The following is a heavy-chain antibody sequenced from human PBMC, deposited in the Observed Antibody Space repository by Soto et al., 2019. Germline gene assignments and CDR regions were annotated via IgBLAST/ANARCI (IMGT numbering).Heavy chain of an antibody. CDR2: IYYSGST. D-gene: IGHD5-12*01. CDR3: ARERGYSGYDVQSQQFDP. Sequence: SETLSLTCTVSGGSISSGGYYWSWIRQHPGKGLEWIGYIYYSGSTYYNPSLKSRVTISVDTSKNQFSLKLSSVTAADTAVYYCARERGYSGYDVQSQQFDPWGQGTLVTVSS. V-gene: IGHV4-31*03. CDR1: GGSISSGGYY. J-gene: IGHJ5*02.